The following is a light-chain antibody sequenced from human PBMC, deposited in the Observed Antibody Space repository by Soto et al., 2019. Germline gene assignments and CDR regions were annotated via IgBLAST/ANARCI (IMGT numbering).Light chain of an antibody. V-gene: IGLV1-51*01. CDR3: GTWENSLNPGPYV. CDR1: ISNIGNNH. J-gene: IGLJ1*01. Sequence: QSVLTQPPSVSAAPGQKVTVSCSGSISNIGNNHVSWYQQLPGTPPKLLIYNDNKRPSGIPDRFSASKSGTSATLDITELQTGDEADYYCGTWENSLNPGPYVFGPGTQLTVL. CDR2: NDN.